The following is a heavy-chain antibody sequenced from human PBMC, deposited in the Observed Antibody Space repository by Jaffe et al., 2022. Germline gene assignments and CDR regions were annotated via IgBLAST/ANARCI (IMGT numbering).Heavy chain of an antibody. Sequence: EVQLLESGGGLVQPGGSLRLSCAASGFTFSSYAMSWVRQAPGKGLEWVSAISGSGGSTYYADSVKGRFTISRDNSKNTLYLQMNSLRAEDTAVYYCAKSVRIVVVVAATLYFQHWGQGTLVTVSS. CDR1: GFTFSSYA. D-gene: IGHD2-15*01. J-gene: IGHJ1*01. V-gene: IGHV3-23*01. CDR2: ISGSGGST. CDR3: AKSVRIVVVVAATLYFQH.